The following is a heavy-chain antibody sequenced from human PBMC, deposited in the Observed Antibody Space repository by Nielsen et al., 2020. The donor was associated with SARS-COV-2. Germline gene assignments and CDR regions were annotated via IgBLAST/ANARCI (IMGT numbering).Heavy chain of an antibody. CDR2: ISTRSHYV. J-gene: IGHJ4*02. V-gene: IGHV3-21*01. D-gene: IGHD4/OR15-4a*01. CDR1: GFTFTDYY. Sequence: GESLKISCTASGFTFTDYYMSWVRQAPGKGLEWVSSISTRSHYVYYADSVRGRFTISRDNAKNSLYLQMNSLRAEDTAVYYCARVGSYGDPEYLDYWGREPWSPSPQ. CDR3: ARVGSYGDPEYLDY.